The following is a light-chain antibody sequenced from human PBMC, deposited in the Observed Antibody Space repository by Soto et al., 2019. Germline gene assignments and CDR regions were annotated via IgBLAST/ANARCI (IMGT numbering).Light chain of an antibody. J-gene: IGKJ1*01. CDR3: QQYKTYWT. V-gene: IGKV1-39*01. Sequence: DIQMTKSPSSLSASVGDRVTITCRASASISRYLNWYQQKPGKAPKLLIYAASSLQSGVSSRFSGGGSGTEFTLTISSLQPDDFATYYCQQYKTYWTFGPGTKVDIK. CDR2: AAS. CDR1: ASISRY.